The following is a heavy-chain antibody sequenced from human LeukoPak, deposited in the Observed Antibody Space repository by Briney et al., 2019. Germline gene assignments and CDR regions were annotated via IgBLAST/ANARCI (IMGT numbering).Heavy chain of an antibody. CDR3: ARVSVGVFLECLLPAVLDY. J-gene: IGHJ4*02. V-gene: IGHV1-18*01. Sequence: ASVKVSCKASGYTFTSYGISWVRQAPGQGLEWMGWISAYNGNTNYAQKLQGRVTMTTDTSTSTAYMELSSRRSDDRAVYYWARVSVGVFLECLLPAVLDYWGQGTLFTVSS. CDR2: ISAYNGNT. D-gene: IGHD3-3*01. CDR1: GYTFTSYG.